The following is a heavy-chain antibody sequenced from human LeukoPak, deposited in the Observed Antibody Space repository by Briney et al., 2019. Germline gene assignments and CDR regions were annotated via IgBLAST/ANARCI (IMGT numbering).Heavy chain of an antibody. Sequence: PGGSLRLSCAASEFAFSTYNMNWVRQAPGKGLVWVSRINSDGSNTTYADSVKGRFTISRDNAKNTLYLQMNSLRAEDTAVYYCARGFNWFDPWGQGTLVTVSS. J-gene: IGHJ5*02. CDR3: ARGFNWFDP. CDR1: EFAFSTYN. CDR2: INSDGSNT. V-gene: IGHV3-74*01.